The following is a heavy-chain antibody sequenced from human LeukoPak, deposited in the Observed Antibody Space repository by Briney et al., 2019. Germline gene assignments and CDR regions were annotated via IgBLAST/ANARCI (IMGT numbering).Heavy chain of an antibody. J-gene: IGHJ2*01. Sequence: SETLSLTCTVSGGSISSGGYYWSWIRQPPGKGLEWIGYIYHSGSTYYNPSLKSRVTISVDRSKNQFSLKLSSVTAADTAVYYCARRSRGGWYFDLWGRGTLVTVSS. V-gene: IGHV4-30-2*01. D-gene: IGHD3-10*01. CDR3: ARRSRGGWYFDL. CDR2: IYHSGST. CDR1: GGSISSGGYY.